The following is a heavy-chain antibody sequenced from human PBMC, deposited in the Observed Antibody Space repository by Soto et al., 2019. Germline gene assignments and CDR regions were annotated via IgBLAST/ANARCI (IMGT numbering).Heavy chain of an antibody. CDR1: GYTFTGYY. Sequence: ASVKVSCKASGYTFTGYYMHWVRQAPGQGLEWMGWINPNSGGTNYAQKFQGWVTMTRDTSISTAYMELSRLRSDDTAVYYCAREGHYYGSGSYNWFDPWGQGTLVTVSS. CDR2: INPNSGGT. J-gene: IGHJ5*02. CDR3: AREGHYYGSGSYNWFDP. D-gene: IGHD3-10*01. V-gene: IGHV1-2*04.